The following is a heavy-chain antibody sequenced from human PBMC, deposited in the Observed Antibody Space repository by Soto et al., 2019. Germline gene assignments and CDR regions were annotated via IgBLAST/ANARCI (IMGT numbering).Heavy chain of an antibody. J-gene: IGHJ5*02. D-gene: IGHD6-13*01. Sequence: QVQLVESGGGVVQPGRSLRLSCAASGFTFSSYGMHWVRQAPGKGLEWVAVIWYDGSNKYYADSVKGRFTISRDNSKNTLYLQMNSLRAEDTAVYYWARKKAAGALDPWGQGTLVTVSS. CDR3: ARKKAAGALDP. CDR2: IWYDGSNK. CDR1: GFTFSSYG. V-gene: IGHV3-33*01.